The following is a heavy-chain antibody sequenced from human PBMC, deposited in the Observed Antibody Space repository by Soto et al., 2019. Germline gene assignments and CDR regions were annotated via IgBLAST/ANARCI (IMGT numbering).Heavy chain of an antibody. V-gene: IGHV1-3*01. CDR1: GYTFTSYA. CDR3: ARGAYSSSSTGYYYYMDV. J-gene: IGHJ6*03. CDR2: INAGNGNT. Sequence: ASVKVSCKASGYTFTSYAMHWVRQAPGQRLEWMGWINAGNGNTKYSQKFQGRVTITRDTSASTAYMELSSLRSEDTAVYYCARGAYSSSSTGYYYYMDVWGKGTTVTVS. D-gene: IGHD6-6*01.